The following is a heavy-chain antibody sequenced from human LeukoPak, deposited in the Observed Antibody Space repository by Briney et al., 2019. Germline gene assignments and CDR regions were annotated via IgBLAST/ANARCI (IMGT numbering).Heavy chain of an antibody. Sequence: GASVKVSCKASGGTFSSYAISWVRQVPGQGLEWMGGIIPIFGTANYAQKFQGRVTITADKSTSTAYMELSSLRSEDTAVYYCARPRPGYSYGPALDYWGQGTLVTVSS. J-gene: IGHJ4*02. CDR2: IIPIFGTA. V-gene: IGHV1-69*06. CDR1: GGTFSSYA. CDR3: ARPRPGYSYGPALDY. D-gene: IGHD5-18*01.